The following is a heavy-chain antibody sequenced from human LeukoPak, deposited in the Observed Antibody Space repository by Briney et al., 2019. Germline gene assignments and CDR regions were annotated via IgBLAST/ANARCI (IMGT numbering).Heavy chain of an antibody. CDR3: AVPAAMRSSYYYYYGMDV. V-gene: IGHV1-69*13. CDR2: VIPIFGTA. D-gene: IGHD2-2*01. J-gene: IGHJ6*04. CDR1: GGTFSSYA. Sequence: SVKLSCKASGGTFSSYAISWGRQAPGQGLEWMGGVIPIFGTAKYAQKFQGRVTITADESTSTAYMELSSLRSEDTAVYYCAVPAAMRSSYYYYYGMDVWGKGTTVTVSS.